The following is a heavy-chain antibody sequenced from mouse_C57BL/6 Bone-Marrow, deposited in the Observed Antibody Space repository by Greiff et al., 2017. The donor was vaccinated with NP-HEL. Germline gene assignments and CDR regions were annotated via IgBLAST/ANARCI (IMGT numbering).Heavy chain of an antibody. CDR3: ARKIPTVVATDMYYFDY. Sequence: VQLQQSGPELVKPGASVKIPCKASGYTFTDYNMDWVKQSHGKSLEWIGDINPNNGGTIYNQKFKGKATLTVDKSSSTAYMELRSLTSEDTAVYYCARKIPTVVATDMYYFDYWGQGTTLTVSS. CDR1: GYTFTDYN. J-gene: IGHJ2*01. V-gene: IGHV1-18*01. CDR2: INPNNGGT. D-gene: IGHD1-1*01.